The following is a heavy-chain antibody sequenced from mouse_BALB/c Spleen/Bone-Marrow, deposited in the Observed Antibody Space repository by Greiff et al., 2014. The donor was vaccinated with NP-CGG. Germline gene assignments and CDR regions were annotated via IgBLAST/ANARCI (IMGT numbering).Heavy chain of an antibody. D-gene: IGHD4-1*01. CDR2: IDPENGNT. Sequence: VQLQQPGAELVRPGALVKLSCKASGFNTKDYYMHWVKQRPEQGLEWIGWIDPENGNTIYDPKFQGKASITADTSSNTAYLQLSSLTSEDTAVYYCARCNWDEYYAMDYWGQGTSVTVSS. CDR1: GFNTKDYY. CDR3: ARCNWDEYYAMDY. J-gene: IGHJ4*01. V-gene: IGHV14-1*02.